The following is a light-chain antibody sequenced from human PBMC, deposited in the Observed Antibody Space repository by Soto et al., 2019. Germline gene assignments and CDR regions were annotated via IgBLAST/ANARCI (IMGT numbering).Light chain of an antibody. J-gene: IGLJ3*02. CDR2: EDN. CDR3: AAHAGGNTWL. V-gene: IGLV6-57*02. Sequence: NFVLTQPHSVSGSPGQTVTISCAGSGGNIASNYVQWYQQRPGSAPTTVIFEDNDRPSGVPNRFSGSRSGDKASLTVSGLQTEDEGLYYCAAHAGGNTWLFGGGTKLTVL. CDR1: GGNIASNY.